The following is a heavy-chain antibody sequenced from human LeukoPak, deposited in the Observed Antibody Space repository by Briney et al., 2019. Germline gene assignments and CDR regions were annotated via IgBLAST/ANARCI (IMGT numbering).Heavy chain of an antibody. CDR3: ARVTGYMTEDYFDY. CDR2: IYYSGST. D-gene: IGHD6-13*01. Sequence: SSETLSLTCTVSGGSINSYYWSWIRQPPGRGLEWIGYIYYSGSTNYNPSLKSRVTISVDTPKNQFSLRLSSVTAADTAVYYCARVTGYMTEDYFDYWGQGTLITVSS. CDR1: GGSINSYY. J-gene: IGHJ4*02. V-gene: IGHV4-59*01.